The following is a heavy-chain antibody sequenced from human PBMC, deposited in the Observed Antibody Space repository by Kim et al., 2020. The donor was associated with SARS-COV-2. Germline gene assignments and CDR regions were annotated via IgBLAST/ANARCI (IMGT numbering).Heavy chain of an antibody. CDR1: GGTFSSYA. Sequence: SVKVSCKASGGTFSSYAISWVRQAPGQGLEWMGGIIPIFGTANYAQKFQGRVTITADESTSTAYMELSSLRSEDTAVYYCALGYYDSSGYYYLWYWGQGTLVTVSS. D-gene: IGHD3-22*01. CDR3: ALGYYDSSGYYYLWY. CDR2: IIPIFGTA. V-gene: IGHV1-69*13. J-gene: IGHJ4*02.